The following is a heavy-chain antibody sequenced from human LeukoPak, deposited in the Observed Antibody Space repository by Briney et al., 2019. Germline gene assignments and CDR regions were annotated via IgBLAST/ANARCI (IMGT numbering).Heavy chain of an antibody. CDR2: ISGSGGST. Sequence: PGGSLRLSCAASGFTFSSYAMSWVRLAPGKGLEWVSAISGSGGSTYYADSVKGRFTISRDNSKNTLYLQMNSLRAEDTALYYCAKVGGVAVTGRLNYWGRGTLVTVSS. CDR1: GFTFSSYA. V-gene: IGHV3-23*01. D-gene: IGHD6-19*01. J-gene: IGHJ4*02. CDR3: AKVGGVAVTGRLNY.